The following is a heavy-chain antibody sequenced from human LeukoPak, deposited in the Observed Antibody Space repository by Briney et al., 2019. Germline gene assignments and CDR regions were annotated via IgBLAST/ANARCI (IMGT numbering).Heavy chain of an antibody. CDR3: AGDQNNVAWSYW. J-gene: IGHJ4*02. V-gene: IGHV4-59*08. Sequence: PSETLSLTCTVSGVTISSHYRSWIRQPPGKGLEWIGYISYTGSTNYNPSLKGRVTMSIDTSKHQFSLSLYSVTTADAAVYFCAGDQNNVAWSYWWGQGTLVTVSS. D-gene: IGHD3-9*01. CDR2: ISYTGST. CDR1: GVTISSHY.